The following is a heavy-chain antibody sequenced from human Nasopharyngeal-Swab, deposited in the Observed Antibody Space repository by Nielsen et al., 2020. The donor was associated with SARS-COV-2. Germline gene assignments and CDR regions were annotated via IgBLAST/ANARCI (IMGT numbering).Heavy chain of an antibody. CDR1: GYTFTSYD. CDR3: ARGHQYQLLFHYYYYMDV. J-gene: IGHJ6*03. V-gene: IGHV1-8*01. CDR2: TNPNSGNT. D-gene: IGHD2-2*01. Sequence: ASVKVSCKASGYTFTSYDINWVRQATRQGLEWMGWTNPNSGNTGYAQKFQGRVTMTRNNSISTAYMELSSLRSEDTAVYYCARGHQYQLLFHYYYYMDVWGKGTTVTVSS.